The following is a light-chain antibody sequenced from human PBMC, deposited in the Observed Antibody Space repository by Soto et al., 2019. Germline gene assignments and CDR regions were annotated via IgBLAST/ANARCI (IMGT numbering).Light chain of an antibody. V-gene: IGLV2-8*01. Sequence: QSVLTQPPSASGSPEQSVTISCTGTSSDISRYTYVSWYQQHPGKAPKLIIYEVSKRPSGVPDRFSGSRSGNTASLTISGLQTEDEAAYYCSTYAGSNDFVLFGGGTKVTVL. CDR1: SSDISRYTY. J-gene: IGLJ3*02. CDR3: STYAGSNDFVL. CDR2: EVS.